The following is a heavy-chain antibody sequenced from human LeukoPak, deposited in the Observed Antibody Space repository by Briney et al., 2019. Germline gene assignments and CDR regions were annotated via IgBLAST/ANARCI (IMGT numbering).Heavy chain of an antibody. D-gene: IGHD6-19*01. CDR1: GGSISSYY. J-gene: IGHJ4*02. CDR3: ARHGIGAVPAEYVDY. CDR2: IYTSGSN. V-gene: IGHV4-4*07. Sequence: NASETLSLTCTVSGGSISSYYWSWVRQPAGKGLEWIGRIYTSGSNNYNPSLKSRVTISVDASRNQFSLRLSSVTAADTAVYFCARHGIGAVPAEYVDYWGQGTLVTVSS.